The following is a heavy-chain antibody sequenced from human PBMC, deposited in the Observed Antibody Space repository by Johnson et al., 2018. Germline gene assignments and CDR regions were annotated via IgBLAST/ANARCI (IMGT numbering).Heavy chain of an antibody. D-gene: IGHD3-22*01. CDR1: GFTFSSYA. CDR3: AKEVKYYYDSSGFSGDFQH. V-gene: IGHV3-23*04. Sequence: QLVQSGGGLVQPGGSLRLSCAASGFTFSSYAMSWVRQAPGKGLEWVSGISGSGGSTYYADSVKGRFTISRDNSKNTLYLQMNSLRAEDTAVYYCAKEVKYYYDSSGFSGDFQHWGQGTLVTVSS. J-gene: IGHJ1*01. CDR2: ISGSGGST.